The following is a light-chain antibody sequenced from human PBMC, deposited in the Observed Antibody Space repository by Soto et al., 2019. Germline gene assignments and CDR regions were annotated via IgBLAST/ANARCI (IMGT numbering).Light chain of an antibody. CDR3: QQANIFPLA. CDR2: DAS. CDR1: QGIGTY. V-gene: IGKV1-12*01. Sequence: IQMTQSPSSVSASVGDRVTITCRASQGIGTYLVWYQQRPGKAPNLLISDASALHAGVPSRFSGSGFRTDFTLTISSLQPEDFATYYCQQANIFPLAFGQGTRVEI. J-gene: IGKJ1*01.